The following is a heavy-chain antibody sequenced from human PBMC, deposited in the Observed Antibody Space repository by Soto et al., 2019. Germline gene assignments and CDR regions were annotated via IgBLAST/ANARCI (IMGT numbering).Heavy chain of an antibody. CDR3: ARNTPAISISDH. V-gene: IGHV4-39*01. J-gene: IGHJ4*02. CDR2: IYYSGST. Sequence: QLQLQESGPGLVKPSETLSLTCTVSGGSISSSSYYWGWIRQPPGKGLEWIGSIYYSGSTYYNPSLKSRVTISVDTSKNQFSLNLSSVTAADTAVYYCARNTPAISISDHWGQGTLVTVSS. D-gene: IGHD2-15*01. CDR1: GGSISSSSYY.